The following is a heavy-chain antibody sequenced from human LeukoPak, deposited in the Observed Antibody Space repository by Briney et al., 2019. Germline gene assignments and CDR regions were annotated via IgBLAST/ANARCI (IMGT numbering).Heavy chain of an antibody. CDR3: AKGQDVLTGYSYFDY. D-gene: IGHD3-9*01. Sequence: GGSLRLSCAASGFTFDSYATSWVRQAPGKGLEWVSVISGSGGTTYYADSVKGRFTISRDNSKNTLYLQMNSLRAEDTAVYYCAKGQDVLTGYSYFDYWGRGTLVTVSS. CDR1: GFTFDSYA. CDR2: ISGSGGTT. J-gene: IGHJ4*02. V-gene: IGHV3-23*01.